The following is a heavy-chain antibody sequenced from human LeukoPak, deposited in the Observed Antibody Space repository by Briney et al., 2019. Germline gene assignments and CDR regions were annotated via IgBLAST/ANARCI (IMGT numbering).Heavy chain of an antibody. CDR2: FDPEGGET. J-gene: IGHJ5*02. CDR3: ATGSGCDWKPLENNWFDP. V-gene: IGHV1-24*01. Sequence: SVKVSCKVSGYTLTELSIHWVRQAPGKGLEWMGGFDPEGGETIYAQKFQGRVTMTEDTSTDTAYMELSSLRSDDTAVYYCATGSGCDWKPLENNWFDPWGQGTLVIVSS. CDR1: GYTLTELS. D-gene: IGHD1-1*01.